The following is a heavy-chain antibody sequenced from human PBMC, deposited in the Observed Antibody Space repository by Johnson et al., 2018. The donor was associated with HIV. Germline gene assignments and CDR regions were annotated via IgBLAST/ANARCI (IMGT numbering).Heavy chain of an antibody. J-gene: IGHJ3*02. CDR3: AKAGQMVAATSAFDI. CDR1: EFSFSNYA. CDR2: IAYDGSNK. V-gene: IGHV3-30*04. D-gene: IGHD2-15*01. Sequence: QVQLVEFGGGVVQPGRSLSLSCATSEFSFSNYAMHWVRQAPGKGLEWVAVIAYDGSNKYYVDSVKGRFTTSRDNSKNTLYLQMNSLRAEDTAVYYCAKAGQMVAATSAFDIWGQGTMVTVSS.